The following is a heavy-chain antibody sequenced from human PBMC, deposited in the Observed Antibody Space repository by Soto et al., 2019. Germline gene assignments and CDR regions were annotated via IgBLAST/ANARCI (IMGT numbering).Heavy chain of an antibody. D-gene: IGHD3-10*01. J-gene: IGHJ4*02. Sequence: SETLSLTCTVSGGSISSYYWSWIRQPPGKGLEWIGYIYYSGSTNYNPSLKSRVTISVDTSKNQFSLKLSSVTAADTAVYYCASSRGSDYWGQGTLVTVSS. CDR2: IYYSGST. CDR1: GGSISSYY. V-gene: IGHV4-59*01. CDR3: ASSRGSDY.